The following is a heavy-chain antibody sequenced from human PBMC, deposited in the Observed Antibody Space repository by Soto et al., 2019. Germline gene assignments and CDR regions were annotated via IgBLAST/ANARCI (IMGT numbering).Heavy chain of an antibody. V-gene: IGHV5-10-1*01. Sequence: GASPKISYKGSLYGFASYWISCVRQMPGKGLEWMGRIDPSDSYTNYSQSYQGHVTILADKSISTAYLQWSSLKASDTAMYYCARQFYVSHASAIWVKGPMVTVS. CDR3: ARQFYVSHASAI. J-gene: IGHJ3*02. CDR1: LYGFASYW. D-gene: IGHD3-16*01. CDR2: IDPSDSYT.